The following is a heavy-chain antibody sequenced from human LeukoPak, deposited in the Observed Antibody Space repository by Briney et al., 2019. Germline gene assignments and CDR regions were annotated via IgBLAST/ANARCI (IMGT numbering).Heavy chain of an antibody. Sequence: ASVKVSCKASGGTFSSYAISWVRQAPGQGLGWMGRIIPILGIANYAQKFQGRVTITADKSTSTAYMELSSLRSEDTAVYYCARVRDGYNSDYFDYWGQGTLVTVSS. CDR3: ARVRDGYNSDYFDY. CDR1: GGTFSSYA. V-gene: IGHV1-69*04. J-gene: IGHJ4*02. CDR2: IIPILGIA. D-gene: IGHD5-24*01.